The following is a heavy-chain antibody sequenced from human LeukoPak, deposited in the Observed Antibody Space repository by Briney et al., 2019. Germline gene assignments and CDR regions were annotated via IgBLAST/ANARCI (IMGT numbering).Heavy chain of an antibody. D-gene: IGHD6-19*01. V-gene: IGHV3-23*01. CDR1: GFTLSSYA. J-gene: IGHJ4*02. CDR3: TKKSSGWHGEDY. CDR2: ISSSGGTT. Sequence: PGGSLRLSCAASGFTLSSYAMSWVRQAPGKGREWVSAISSSGGTTYYADSVKGRFTISRENSNNTLFLQMNSLRAEDTAAYYCTKKSSGWHGEDYWGQGTLVTVSS.